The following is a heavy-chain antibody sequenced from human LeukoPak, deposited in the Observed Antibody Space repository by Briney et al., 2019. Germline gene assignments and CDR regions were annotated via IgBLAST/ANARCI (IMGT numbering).Heavy chain of an antibody. J-gene: IGHJ5*02. CDR3: ARGLPFPKIVVVPAATKKTNWFDP. Sequence: SETLSLTCAVYGGSFSGYYWSWIRQPPGKGLEWIGEINHSGSTNYNPSLKSRVTISVDTSKNQFSLKLSSVTAADTAVYYCARGLPFPKIVVVPAATKKTNWFDPWGQGTLVTVSS. V-gene: IGHV4-34*01. D-gene: IGHD2-2*01. CDR2: INHSGST. CDR1: GGSFSGYY.